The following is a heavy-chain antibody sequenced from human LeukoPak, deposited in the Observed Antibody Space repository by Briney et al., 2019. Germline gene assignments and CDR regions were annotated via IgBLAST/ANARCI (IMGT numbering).Heavy chain of an antibody. Sequence: SETLSLTCTVSGDSISSSSYYWGWIRQPPGKGLEWIGSIYYSGSTYYNPSLKSRVTISVDTSKNQFSLKLSSVTAADTAVYYCARHPGYYERLYYFDYWGQGTLVTVSS. CDR1: GDSISSSSYY. CDR3: ARHPGYYERLYYFDY. CDR2: IYYSGST. D-gene: IGHD3-3*01. J-gene: IGHJ4*02. V-gene: IGHV4-39*01.